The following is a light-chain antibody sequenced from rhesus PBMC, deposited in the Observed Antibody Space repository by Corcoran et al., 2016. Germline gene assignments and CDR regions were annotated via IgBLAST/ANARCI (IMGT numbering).Light chain of an antibody. CDR1: SSDIGGYNY. Sequence: QAALTQPRSVSGSPGQSVTISCTGTSSDIGGYNYVSWYQQHPGTAPKLMIYEVSKRPSGVSDRFSGSKSGNTASLTISGLQAEDEADYYCSSYAGSDTFIFGPGTRLTVL. CDR2: EVS. CDR3: SSYAGSDTFI. J-gene: IGLJ1*01. V-gene: IGLV2-32*02.